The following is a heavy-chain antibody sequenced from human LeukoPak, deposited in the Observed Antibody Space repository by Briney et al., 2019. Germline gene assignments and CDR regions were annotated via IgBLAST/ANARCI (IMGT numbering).Heavy chain of an antibody. CDR3: ARVLSSYGDGHWFDP. Sequence: GGSLRLSCAASGFTFSSYAMSWVRQAPGKGLEWVSVIYSGGSTYYADSVKGRFTISRHNSKNTLYLQMNSLRAEDTAVYYCARVLSSYGDGHWFDPWGQGTLVTVSS. V-gene: IGHV3-53*04. D-gene: IGHD5-18*01. CDR1: GFTFSSYA. J-gene: IGHJ5*02. CDR2: IYSGGST.